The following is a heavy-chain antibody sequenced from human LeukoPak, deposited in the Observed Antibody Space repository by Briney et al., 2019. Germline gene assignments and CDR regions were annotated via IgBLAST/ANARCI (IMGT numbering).Heavy chain of an antibody. J-gene: IGHJ4*02. CDR1: RFTFSSYS. D-gene: IGHD3-9*01. CDR3: ARNRGLRYFDWPIPTG. V-gene: IGHV3-21*01. CDR2: ISSSSSYI. Sequence: PGWSLTLSRAASRFTFSSYSMNWLRQAPGKGLEGVAPISSSSSYIHFPHSVKGRFTISRDNAKNSRYLQMNSLRAEDTAVYYCARNRGLRYFDWPIPTGWGQGTLVTVSS.